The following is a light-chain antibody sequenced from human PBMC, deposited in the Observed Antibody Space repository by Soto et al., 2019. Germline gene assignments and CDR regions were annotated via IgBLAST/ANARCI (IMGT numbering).Light chain of an antibody. CDR2: DGS. J-gene: IGKJ5*01. V-gene: IGKV3-11*01. Sequence: EIVLPQSPATLSVSPGERFTLSCRASQNLHSFLNWYQQRPGQAPRPLIYDGSKRAAGVPDRISGDGSGTDYTLTISSLEPEDFAVYYCQQRTRWPMTFGQGTRLEIK. CDR3: QQRTRWPMT. CDR1: QNLHSF.